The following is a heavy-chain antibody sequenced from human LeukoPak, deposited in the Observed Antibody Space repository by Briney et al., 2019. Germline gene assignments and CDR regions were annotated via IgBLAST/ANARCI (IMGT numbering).Heavy chain of an antibody. J-gene: IGHJ3*02. V-gene: IGHV3-30*02. CDR1: GFTFSSYW. CDR3: AKEYDILTGYYAFDM. CDR2: IRYDGTNK. Sequence: GGSLRLSCAASGFTFSSYWMSWVRQAPGKGLEWVAFIRYDGTNKYYADSVKGRFTISRDNSKNTLYLQMNSLRAEDTAVYYCAKEYDILTGYYAFDMWGQGTMVTVSS. D-gene: IGHD3-9*01.